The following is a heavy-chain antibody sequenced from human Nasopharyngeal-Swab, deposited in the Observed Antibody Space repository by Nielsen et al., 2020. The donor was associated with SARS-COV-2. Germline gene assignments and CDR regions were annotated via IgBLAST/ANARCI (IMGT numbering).Heavy chain of an antibody. Sequence: SETLSLTCTVSGGSISSYCWSWIRQPPGKGLEWIGYIYYSGSTNYNPSLKSRVTISVDTSKNQFSLKLSSVTAADTAVYYCATHPRGQLDPFDYWGQGSLVTVSS. CDR2: IYYSGST. CDR1: GGSISSYC. J-gene: IGHJ4*02. CDR3: ATHPRGQLDPFDY. V-gene: IGHV4-59*01. D-gene: IGHD6-13*01.